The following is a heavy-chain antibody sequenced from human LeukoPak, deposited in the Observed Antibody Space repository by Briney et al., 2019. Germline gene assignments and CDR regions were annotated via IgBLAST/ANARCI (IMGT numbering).Heavy chain of an antibody. J-gene: IGHJ6*03. CDR2: IYTCGST. CDR1: GGSISSYY. CDR3: ARDCPSSKDYDFWSGYSLGSYYYYMDV. D-gene: IGHD3-3*01. V-gene: IGHV4-4*07. Sequence: PSETLSLTCTVSGGSISSYYWSWIRQPAGKGLEWIGRIYTCGSTNYNPSLKSRVTISVDKSKNQFSLKLSSVTAADTAVYYCARDCPSSKDYDFWSGYSLGSYYYYMDVWGKGTTVTVSS.